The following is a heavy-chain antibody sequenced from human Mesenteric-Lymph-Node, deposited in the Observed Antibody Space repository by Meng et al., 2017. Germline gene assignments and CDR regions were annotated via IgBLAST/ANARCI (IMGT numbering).Heavy chain of an antibody. D-gene: IGHD2-21*01. J-gene: IGHJ4*02. CDR2: IHHSGSA. Sequence: QVQLQQWGAGLLKPAETLSLTCAVYGGSFSGHYWSWIRQPPGKGLEWIGYIHHSGSAYYNPSLKSRVSTSVDTSKNQFSLNLNSMTAADTAVYYCASFDHIPRRNYFDYWGQGTLVTVSS. CDR1: GGSFSGHY. V-gene: IGHV4-34*02. CDR3: ASFDHIPRRNYFDY.